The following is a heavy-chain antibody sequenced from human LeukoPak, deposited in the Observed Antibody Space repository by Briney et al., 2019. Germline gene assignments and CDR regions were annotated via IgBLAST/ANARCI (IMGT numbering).Heavy chain of an antibody. V-gene: IGHV3-66*01. CDR1: GFTFSSYA. CDR2: IYSGGSI. D-gene: IGHD3-10*01. Sequence: GGSLRLSCAASGFTFSSYAMSWVRQAPGKGLEWVSVIYSGGSIYYADSVKGRFTISGDNSKNTLYLQMNSLRAEDTAVYYCAREGVTNAFDIWGQGTMVTVSS. J-gene: IGHJ3*02. CDR3: AREGVTNAFDI.